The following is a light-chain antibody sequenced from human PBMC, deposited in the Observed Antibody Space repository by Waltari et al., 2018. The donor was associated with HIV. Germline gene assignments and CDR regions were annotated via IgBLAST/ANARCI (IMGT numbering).Light chain of an antibody. CDR2: KND. J-gene: IGLJ1*01. CDR3: AASDDSLNVLL. Sequence: QSVLTQPPSVSGTPGQKITISCSGGSSNVGSNSVNWYQHLPGAAPKLLIFKNDQRPSGVPDRRSGSKSGNSASLAISGLQSEDEADYYCAASDDSLNVLLFGTGTKVTVL. V-gene: IGLV1-44*01. CDR1: SSNVGSNS.